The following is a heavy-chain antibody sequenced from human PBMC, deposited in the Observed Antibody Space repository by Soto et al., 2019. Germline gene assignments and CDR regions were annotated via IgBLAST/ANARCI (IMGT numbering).Heavy chain of an antibody. Sequence: EVQLLESGGGLVQPGGSLRLSCAASGFTFSSYAMSWVRQAPGKGLEWVSAISGSGGSTYYADSVKGRFTISRDNSKNTLYLQMNSLRDEDTAVYYCAKDRGYDCWRGYYPIGIDVLGQGTTVAVAS. CDR3: AKDRGYDCWRGYYPIGIDV. D-gene: IGHD3-3*01. CDR1: GFTFSSYA. V-gene: IGHV3-23*01. J-gene: IGHJ6*02. CDR2: ISGSGGST.